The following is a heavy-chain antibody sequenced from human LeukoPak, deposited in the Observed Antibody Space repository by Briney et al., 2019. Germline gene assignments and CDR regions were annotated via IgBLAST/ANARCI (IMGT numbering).Heavy chain of an antibody. Sequence: GASVKVSCKASGYTFTSYGISWVRQAPGQGLEWMGWISAYNGNTNYAQKLQGRVTMTTDTSTSTAYMELRSLRSDDTAVYYCARAREDIVVVVAAMNYYYMDVWGKGTTVTVSS. CDR1: GYTFTSYG. J-gene: IGHJ6*03. CDR3: ARAREDIVVVVAAMNYYYMDV. D-gene: IGHD2-15*01. V-gene: IGHV1-18*01. CDR2: ISAYNGNT.